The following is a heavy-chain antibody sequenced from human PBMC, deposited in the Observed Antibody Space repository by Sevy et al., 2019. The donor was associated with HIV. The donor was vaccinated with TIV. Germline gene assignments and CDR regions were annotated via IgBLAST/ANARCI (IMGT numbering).Heavy chain of an antibody. CDR3: AIGVVIRSDAFDI. CDR2: IYYSGST. V-gene: IGHV4-39*01. J-gene: IGHJ3*02. CDR1: GGSISSSSYY. D-gene: IGHD3-3*01. Sequence: SETLSLTCTVSGGSISSSSYYWGWIRQPPGKGLEWIGSIYYSGSTYYNPSLKSRVTISVGTSKNQFSLKLSSVTAADTAVYYCAIGVVIRSDAFDIWGQGTMVTVSS.